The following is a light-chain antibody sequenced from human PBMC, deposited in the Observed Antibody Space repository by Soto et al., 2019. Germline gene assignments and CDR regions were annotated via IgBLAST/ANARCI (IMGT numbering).Light chain of an antibody. V-gene: IGKV3D-15*01. CDR3: QQYIRWPLT. J-gene: IGKJ4*01. CDR2: DAS. Sequence: EMVVTQSPATLSVSPGERVTLSCRTSQDVSSKLAWYQQKPGQPPSLLIYDASTRATGNPARFSGSGSGTEFTLAVSSLQSEDYALYFCQQYIRWPLTFGGGTKVEIK. CDR1: QDVSSK.